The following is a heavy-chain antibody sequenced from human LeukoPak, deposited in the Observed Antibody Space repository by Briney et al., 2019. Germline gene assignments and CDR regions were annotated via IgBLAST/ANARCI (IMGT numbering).Heavy chain of an antibody. D-gene: IGHD2-2*01. CDR1: GYTFTGYY. Sequence: ASVKVPCKASGYTFTGYYMHWVRQAPGQGPEWMGWINPNSGGTNYAQKFQGRVTMTRDTSISTAYMELSRLRSDDTAVYYCAILVVPAAKLNYYYYGMDVWGQGTTVTVSS. CDR3: AILVVPAAKLNYYYYGMDV. CDR2: INPNSGGT. V-gene: IGHV1-2*02. J-gene: IGHJ6*02.